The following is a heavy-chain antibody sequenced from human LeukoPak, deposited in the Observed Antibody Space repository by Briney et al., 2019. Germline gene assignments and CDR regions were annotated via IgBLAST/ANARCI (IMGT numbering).Heavy chain of an antibody. D-gene: IGHD5-12*01. CDR1: GGSISSSSYY. V-gene: IGHV4-39*01. CDR2: IYYSGST. Sequence: SETLSLTCTVSGGSISSSSYYWGWIRQPPGKGLEWIGSIYYSGSTYYNPSLKSRVTISVDTSKNQFSLKLSSVTAADTAVYYCARQGGTSGYPGTDWFDPWGQGTLVTVSS. J-gene: IGHJ5*02. CDR3: ARQGGTSGYPGTDWFDP.